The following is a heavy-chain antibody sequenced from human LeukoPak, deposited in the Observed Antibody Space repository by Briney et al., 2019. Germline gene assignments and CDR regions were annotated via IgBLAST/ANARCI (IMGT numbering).Heavy chain of an antibody. D-gene: IGHD3-22*01. J-gene: IGHJ4*02. V-gene: IGHV1-2*02. CDR1: GYTFTGYY. CDR3: ARAMNSWFLLDLDY. CDR2: INPNSGDT. Sequence: ASVKVSCTASGYTFTGYYIHWVRQAPGQGLEWMGWINPNSGDTKYVQKFQGRVTITRGTSISTAYMDLSSLRSDDTAMYYCARAMNSWFLLDLDYWGQGTLVTVSS.